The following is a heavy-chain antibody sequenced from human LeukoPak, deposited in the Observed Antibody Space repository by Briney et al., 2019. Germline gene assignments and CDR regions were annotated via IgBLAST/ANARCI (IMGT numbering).Heavy chain of an antibody. CDR3: ARETTEYSSGWYKVEGYFDY. V-gene: IGHV1-69*05. D-gene: IGHD6-19*01. Sequence: ASVKVSCKASGGTFSSYAISWVRQAPGQGLEWMGRIIPIFGTANYAQKLQGRVTITTDESTGTAYMELSSLRSEDTAVYYCARETTEYSSGWYKVEGYFDYWGQGTLVTVSS. CDR2: IIPIFGTA. J-gene: IGHJ4*02. CDR1: GGTFSSYA.